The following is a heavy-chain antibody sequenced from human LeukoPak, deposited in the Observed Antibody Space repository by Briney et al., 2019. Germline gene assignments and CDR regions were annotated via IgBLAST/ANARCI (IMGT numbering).Heavy chain of an antibody. CDR2: INAGNGDK. V-gene: IGHV1-3*01. D-gene: IGHD6-19*01. CDR1: GFTFTGYA. CDR3: ARGRWERSGWSYLDY. Sequence: ASVKVSCKASGFTFTGYAIHWVRQAPEQRLEWMGWINAGNGDKKYSQKFQGRVTITRDTSANTADMELSSLRLDDTAVYYCARGRWERSGWSYLDYWGQGTLVTVSS. J-gene: IGHJ4*02.